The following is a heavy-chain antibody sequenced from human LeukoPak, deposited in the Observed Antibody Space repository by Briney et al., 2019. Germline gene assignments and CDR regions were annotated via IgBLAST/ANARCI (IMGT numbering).Heavy chain of an antibody. V-gene: IGHV1-2*02. D-gene: IGHD2-2*01. Sequence: ASVKVSCKASGYTFTGYYMHWVRQAPGQGLEWMGWINPNSGGTNYAQKFQGRVTMTRDTSISTAYMELSRLRSDDTAVYYCARGTKKVNCSRTSCLGYYFGSWGQGTLVTVSP. CDR2: INPNSGGT. J-gene: IGHJ4*02. CDR1: GYTFTGYY. CDR3: ARGTKKVNCSRTSCLGYYFGS.